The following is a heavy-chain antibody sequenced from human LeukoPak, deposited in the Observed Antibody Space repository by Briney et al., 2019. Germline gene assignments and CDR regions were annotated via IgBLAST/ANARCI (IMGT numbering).Heavy chain of an antibody. Sequence: QPSETLSLTCAVYGGSFSGYYWSWIRQPPGKGLEWIGEINHSGSTNYNPSLKSRVTISVDTSKNQFSLKLSSVTAADTAVYYCARGSVAGTDYWGQGTLVTVSS. D-gene: IGHD6-19*01. V-gene: IGHV4-34*01. CDR1: GGSFSGYY. J-gene: IGHJ4*02. CDR3: ARGSVAGTDY. CDR2: INHSGST.